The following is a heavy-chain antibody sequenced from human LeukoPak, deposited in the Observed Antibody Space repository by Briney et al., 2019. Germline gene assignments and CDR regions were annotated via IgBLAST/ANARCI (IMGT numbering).Heavy chain of an antibody. CDR3: ARGGGSFGYYYGSGSAKKRYYFDY. Sequence: PSETLSLTCAVYGGSFSGYYWSWIRQPPGKGLEWIGEINHSGSTNYNPPLKSRVTISVDTSKNQFSLKLSSVTAADTAVYYCARGGGSFGYYYGSGSAKKRYYFDYWGQGTLVTVSS. CDR1: GGSFSGYY. CDR2: INHSGST. J-gene: IGHJ4*02. V-gene: IGHV4-34*01. D-gene: IGHD3-10*01.